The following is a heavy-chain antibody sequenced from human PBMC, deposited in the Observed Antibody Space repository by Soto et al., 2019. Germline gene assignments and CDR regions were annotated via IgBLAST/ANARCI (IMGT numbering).Heavy chain of an antibody. D-gene: IGHD7-27*01. V-gene: IGHV1-8*01. CDR2: MNPNSGNT. CDR3: ARKLGTKFDP. CDR1: GYTFASYD. J-gene: IGHJ5*02. Sequence: ASVKVSCKASGYTFASYDINWVRQATGQGLEWMGWMNPNSGNTDYAQNFQGRITMTRNTSINTAYMELSSLRSEDTAICYCARKLGTKFDPGGKETLVTVPS.